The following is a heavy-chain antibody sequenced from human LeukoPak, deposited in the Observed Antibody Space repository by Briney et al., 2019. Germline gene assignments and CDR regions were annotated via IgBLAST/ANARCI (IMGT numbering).Heavy chain of an antibody. CDR2: IRFDGSNK. Sequence: GGSLRLSCAASGFTFSRYGMHWVRQAPGKGLEWVAFIRFDGSNKYYADSLKGRFTISRDNSKNTLYLQMNSLRAEDTAVYYCAKDSKIVGATFRSYHYMDVWGKGTAVTVSS. CDR1: GFTFSRYG. V-gene: IGHV3-30*02. CDR3: AKDSKIVGATFRSYHYMDV. D-gene: IGHD1-26*01. J-gene: IGHJ6*03.